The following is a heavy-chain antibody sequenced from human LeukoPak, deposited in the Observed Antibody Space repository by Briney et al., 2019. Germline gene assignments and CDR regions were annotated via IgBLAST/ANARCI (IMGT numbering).Heavy chain of an antibody. CDR2: INWNGGST. CDR3: ARARGSGGSGSYSFFDY. D-gene: IGHD3-10*01. J-gene: IGHJ4*02. V-gene: IGHV3-20*04. CDR1: GFTFDDYG. Sequence: PGGSLRLSCAASGFTFDDYGMSWVRQAPGKGLECVSGINWNGGSTGYADSVKGRFTISRDNAKNSLYLQMNSLRAEDTALYYCARARGSGGSGSYSFFDYWGQGTLVTVSS.